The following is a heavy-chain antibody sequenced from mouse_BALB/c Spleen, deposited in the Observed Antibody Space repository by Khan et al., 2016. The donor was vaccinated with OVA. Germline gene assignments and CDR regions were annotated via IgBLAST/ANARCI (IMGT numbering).Heavy chain of an antibody. V-gene: IGHV2-4-1*01. CDR1: GFSLTNYG. CDR2: IWSGGST. J-gene: IGHJ3*01. D-gene: IGHD1-3*01. CDR3: ARRSELHSWFAY. Sequence: QVQLKESGPGLVQPSQSLSITCTVSGFSLTNYGVHWVRQSPGKGLEWLGVIWSGGSTAYHAAFISRLSISKDNSKNQVFFKMNSLQVDDTGIYYYARRSELHSWFAYWGQGTLVTVSA.